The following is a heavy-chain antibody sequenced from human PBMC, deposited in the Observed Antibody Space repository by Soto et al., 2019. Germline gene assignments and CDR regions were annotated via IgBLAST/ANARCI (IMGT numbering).Heavy chain of an antibody. Sequence: PVGSLRLSCAAPGFTFRTYAMHWVRQAPGKGLEWVAVISFDGTNEYYADSVKGRFTISRDNSKNTLYVLMNSLRAEDTAVYYCAKGNHYDHWGQGTLVTVSS. V-gene: IGHV3-30*18. CDR2: ISFDGTNE. D-gene: IGHD3-22*01. J-gene: IGHJ4*02. CDR3: AKGNHYDH. CDR1: GFTFRTYA.